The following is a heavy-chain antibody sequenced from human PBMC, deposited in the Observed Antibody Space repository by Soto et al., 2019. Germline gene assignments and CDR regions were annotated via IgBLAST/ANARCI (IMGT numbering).Heavy chain of an antibody. V-gene: IGHV4-31*03. CDR1: GGSISSGGYY. D-gene: IGHD3-10*01. CDR2: IYYSGST. Sequence: QVQLQETGPGLVKPSQTLSLTCTVSGGSISSGGYYWSWIRQHPGKGLEWIGYIYYSGSTYYNPSLKSRVTISVDTSKNQFSLKLSSVTAADTAVYYCARGQYGSGSRGGFQHWGQGTLVTVSS. J-gene: IGHJ1*01. CDR3: ARGQYGSGSRGGFQH.